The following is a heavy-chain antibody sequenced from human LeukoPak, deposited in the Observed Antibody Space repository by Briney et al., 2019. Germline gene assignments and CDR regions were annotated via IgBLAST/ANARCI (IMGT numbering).Heavy chain of an antibody. CDR1: GYTFTSYG. CDR3: ARGPPAAANYYYYMDV. D-gene: IGHD2-2*01. CDR2: INPNSGGT. Sequence: ASVKVSCKASGYTFTSYGISWVRQAPGQGLEWMGWINPNSGGTNYAQNFQGRVTMTRDTSISTAYMELSRLRSDDTAVYYCARGPPAAANYYYYMDVWGKGTTVTVSS. J-gene: IGHJ6*03. V-gene: IGHV1-2*02.